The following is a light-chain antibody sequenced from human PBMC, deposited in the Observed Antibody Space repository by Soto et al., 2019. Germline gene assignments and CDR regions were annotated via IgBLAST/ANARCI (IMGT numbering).Light chain of an antibody. CDR1: QSISTY. CDR3: QQANSFPGS. V-gene: IGKV1-39*01. Sequence: DIQMTQSPSSLSASVGDRVTITCRASQSISTYLNWYQQKAGLAPKLLIYAASSLQSGVPSRFSGSGSGTDFTLTISSLQPEDFATYYCQQANSFPGSFGGGTKVDIK. J-gene: IGKJ4*01. CDR2: AAS.